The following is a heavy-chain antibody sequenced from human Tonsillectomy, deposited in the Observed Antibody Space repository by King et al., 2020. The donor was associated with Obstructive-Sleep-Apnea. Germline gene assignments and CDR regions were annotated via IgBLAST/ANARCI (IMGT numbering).Heavy chain of an antibody. J-gene: IGHJ4*02. CDR2: ISYDGSNK. D-gene: IGHD4-17*01. Sequence: VQLVESGGGVVQPGRSLRLSCAASGFTFRSYAMHWVRQAPGKGLEWVAVISYDGSNKYYPDSVKGRFTISRDNSQSTLYLQMNSLRVEDTAVYYCAGENYGAFYFDYWGQGTLVTVSS. CDR3: AGENYGAFYFDY. V-gene: IGHV3-30-3*01. CDR1: GFTFRSYA.